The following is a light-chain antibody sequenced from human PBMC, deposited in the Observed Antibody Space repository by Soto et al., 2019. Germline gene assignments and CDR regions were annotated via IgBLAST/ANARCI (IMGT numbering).Light chain of an antibody. CDR3: QQYNNWPPIT. Sequence: EIVMTQSPSTMSMSXGECATLTXXXSQSVSIKLAWYQQKPGQAPRLLIYDTSTRATGIPARFSGSGSGTEFTLTISSLQSEDFAVYYCQQYNNWPPITFGQGTRLEIK. J-gene: IGKJ5*01. CDR1: QSVSIK. V-gene: IGKV3-15*01. CDR2: DTS.